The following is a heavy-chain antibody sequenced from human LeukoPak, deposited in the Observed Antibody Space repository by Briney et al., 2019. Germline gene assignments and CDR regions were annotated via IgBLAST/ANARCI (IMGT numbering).Heavy chain of an antibody. V-gene: IGHV3-66*01. D-gene: IGHD3-22*01. J-gene: IGHJ3*02. Sequence: QAGGSLRLSCAISGFTFSDYAMSWVRQAPGKGLEWVSVIYSGGSTYYADSVKGRFTISRDNSKNTLYLQMNSLRAEDTAVYYCARDNYDSRAADIWGQGTMVTVSS. CDR2: IYSGGST. CDR1: GFTFSDYA. CDR3: ARDNYDSRAADI.